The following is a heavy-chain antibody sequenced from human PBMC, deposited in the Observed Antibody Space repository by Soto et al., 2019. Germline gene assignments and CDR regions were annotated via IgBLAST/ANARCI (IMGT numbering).Heavy chain of an antibody. D-gene: IGHD3-10*01. Sequence: TCTVSGGSISSGDYYWSWSRQPPGKGLEWIGYIYYSGSTNYNPSLKSRVTISVDTSKNQFSLKLSSVTAADTAVYYCARGLWFGELCSAFDIWGQGTIVTVSS. J-gene: IGHJ3*02. V-gene: IGHV4-61*08. CDR1: GGSISSGDYY. CDR2: IYYSGST. CDR3: ARGLWFGELCSAFDI.